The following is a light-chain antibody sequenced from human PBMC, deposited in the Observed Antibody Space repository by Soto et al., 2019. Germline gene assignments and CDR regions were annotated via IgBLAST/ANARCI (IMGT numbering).Light chain of an antibody. CDR1: QSISIY. J-gene: IGKJ4*01. Sequence: EVVLTQSPATLSLSPGERATLSCRASQSISIYLAWYQQKPGQAPRLLIYDASNRATGIPARFSGSGSGTDLPLTISSLEPEDFAVYYCQQRVTWPPLTFGGGTKVEIK. CDR2: DAS. V-gene: IGKV3-11*01. CDR3: QQRVTWPPLT.